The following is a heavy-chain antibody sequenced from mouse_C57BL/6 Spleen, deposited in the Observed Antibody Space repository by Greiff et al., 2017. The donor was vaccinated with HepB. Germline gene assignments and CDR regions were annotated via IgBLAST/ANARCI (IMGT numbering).Heavy chain of an antibody. D-gene: IGHD1-1*01. CDR1: GFNIKDYY. J-gene: IGHJ1*03. CDR3: TTNYYGSSGYFDV. V-gene: IGHV14-1*01. CDR2: IDPEDGDT. Sequence: VQLKESGAELVRPGASVKLSCTASGFNIKDYYMHWVKQRPEQGLEWIGRIDPEDGDTEYAPKFQGKATMTADTSSNTAYLQLSSLTSEDTAVYYCTTNYYGSSGYFDVWGTGTTVTVSS.